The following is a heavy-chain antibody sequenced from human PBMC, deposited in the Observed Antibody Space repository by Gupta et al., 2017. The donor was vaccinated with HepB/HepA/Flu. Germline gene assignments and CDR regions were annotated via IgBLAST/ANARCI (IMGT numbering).Heavy chain of an antibody. J-gene: IGHJ4*02. V-gene: IGHV3-23*01. CDR3: AKVNNGWYFDY. D-gene: IGHD6-19*01. CDR2: INYSGGSP. Sequence: EVQRLESGGGLLQPRASLRPSRAGSGFIFNNYDMSWVRQAPGKGLEWVSRINYSGGSPYYADSVKGRFTNSRDNPKNTLYLQMNSLRAEDTAVYYCAKVNNGWYFDYWGQGTLVTVSS. CDR1: GFIFNNYD.